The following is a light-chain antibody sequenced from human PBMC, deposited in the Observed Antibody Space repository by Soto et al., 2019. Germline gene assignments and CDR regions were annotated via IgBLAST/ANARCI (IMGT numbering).Light chain of an antibody. CDR2: ELT. J-gene: IGLJ3*02. Sequence: QSALTQPASVSGSPGQSITISCTGTSSDVGADNYVCWYQQHPDNAPKLIIYELTNRPSGVSNRFSGSKSGNTASLTISGLQAEDEADYYCSSYSTTSTLVVFGGGTRSPS. V-gene: IGLV2-14*03. CDR3: SSYSTTSTLVV. CDR1: SSDVGADNY.